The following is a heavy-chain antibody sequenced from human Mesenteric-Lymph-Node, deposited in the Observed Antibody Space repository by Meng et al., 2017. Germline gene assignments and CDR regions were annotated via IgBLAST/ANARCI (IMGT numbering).Heavy chain of an antibody. CDR1: GFTFSGSA. CDR2: VRKKADSYTT. Sequence: GESLKISCAASGFTFSGSAMHWVRQASGKGLEWVGRVRKKADSYTTEYAASVKGRFTISRDDSKSIAYLQMNSLKTEDTAVYYCTRVKVSSSRLFYLYAGGPMDVWGQGTTVTVSS. J-gene: IGHJ6*02. V-gene: IGHV3-73*01. CDR3: TRVKVSSSRLFYLYAGGPMDV. D-gene: IGHD3-3*01.